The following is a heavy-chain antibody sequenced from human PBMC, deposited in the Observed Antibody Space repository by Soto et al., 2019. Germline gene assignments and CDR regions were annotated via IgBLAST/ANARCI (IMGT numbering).Heavy chain of an antibody. D-gene: IGHD4-4*01. CDR2: IRSKADGGTT. Sequence: EVQLVESGGGLVKPGGSLRLSCAASGFTFNNAWMNWVRQAPGKGLEWVGRIRSKADGGTTDYAASVKDRFTISRDDSKNTLHLLMNSLKIEDTAVYYCTTEPDYSNYFDYWGQGTLVTVSS. CDR1: GFTFNNAW. V-gene: IGHV3-15*07. J-gene: IGHJ4*02. CDR3: TTEPDYSNYFDY.